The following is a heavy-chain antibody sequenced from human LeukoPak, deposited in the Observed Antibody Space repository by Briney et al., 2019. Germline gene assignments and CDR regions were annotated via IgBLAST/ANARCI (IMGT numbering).Heavy chain of an antibody. Sequence: SSGTLSLTCIVSGGSINGYFWGWIRQSAGKGLEWIGRLHSSGSSNYNPSLRSRIRMTLDTPRNQFSLKLTSVTAADTAVYYCARLKAPASLDFWGQGALVTVSS. J-gene: IGHJ4*02. CDR3: ARLKAPASLDF. D-gene: IGHD6-13*01. V-gene: IGHV4-4*07. CDR1: GGSINGYF. CDR2: LHSSGSS.